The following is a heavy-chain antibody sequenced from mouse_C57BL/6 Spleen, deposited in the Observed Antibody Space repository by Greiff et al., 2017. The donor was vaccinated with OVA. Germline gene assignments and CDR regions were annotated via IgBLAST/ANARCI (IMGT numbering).Heavy chain of an antibody. CDR2: ISDGGSYT. CDR1: GFTFSSYA. D-gene: IGHD2-4*01. Sequence: EVQLVESGGGLVKPGGSLKLSCAASGFTFSSYAMSWVRQTPEKRLGWVATISDGGSYTYYPDNVKGRFPISRDNAKNNLYLQMSHLKSEDTAMYYCAREGDYEGAMDYWGQGTSVTVSS. V-gene: IGHV5-4*01. J-gene: IGHJ4*01. CDR3: AREGDYEGAMDY.